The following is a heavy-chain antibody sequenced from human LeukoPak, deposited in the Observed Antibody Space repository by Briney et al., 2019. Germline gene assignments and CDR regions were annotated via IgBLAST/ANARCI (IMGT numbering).Heavy chain of an antibody. CDR2: IGGSSTSI. Sequence: GGSLRLSCAASGFTFSSYSMNWVRQAPGKGLEWVSSIGGSSTSIYYADSVKGRFTISRDNAKSSLYLQMNSLRAEDAAVYYCARELGGVYGEAFDIWGQGTMLTVSS. J-gene: IGHJ3*02. V-gene: IGHV3-21*01. CDR3: ARELGGVYGEAFDI. CDR1: GFTFSSYS. D-gene: IGHD5/OR15-5a*01.